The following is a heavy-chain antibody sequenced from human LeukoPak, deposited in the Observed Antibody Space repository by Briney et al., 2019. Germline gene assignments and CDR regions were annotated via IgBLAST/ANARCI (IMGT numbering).Heavy chain of an antibody. V-gene: IGHV3-11*05. CDR2: IIISSSYT. CDR1: GFTFSDYY. CDR3: ARGTYDILTGYYGGVVDY. D-gene: IGHD3-9*01. J-gene: IGHJ4*02. Sequence: GGSLRLSCAASGFTFSDYYMSWIPQAPGKGLEWVSYIIISSSYTNYADSVKGRFTISRDNAKNSLYLQMNSLRAEDTAVYYCARGTYDILTGYYGGVVDYWGQGTLVTVSS.